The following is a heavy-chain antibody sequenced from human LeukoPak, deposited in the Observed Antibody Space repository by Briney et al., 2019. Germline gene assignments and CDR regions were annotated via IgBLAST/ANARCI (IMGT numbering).Heavy chain of an antibody. CDR1: GGSFSGYY. J-gene: IGHJ6*03. D-gene: IGHD6-25*01. CDR2: INNSGTT. V-gene: IGHV4-34*01. Sequence: PSETLSLTCAVYGGSFSGYYWSWIRQPPGQGLEWIGEINNSGTTNYTPSLKCRVTISIATSKHHFSLKLTSVTAADTAVYYCASSRGYTSGLWYYYMDVWGKGTTVTVSS. CDR3: ASSRGYTSGLWYYYMDV.